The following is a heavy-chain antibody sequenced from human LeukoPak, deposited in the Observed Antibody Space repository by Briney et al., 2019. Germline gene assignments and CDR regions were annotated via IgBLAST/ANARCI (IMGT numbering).Heavy chain of an antibody. CDR2: INSDGSST. CDR3: ARGPPWYFDL. D-gene: IGHD6-25*01. V-gene: IGHV3-74*01. CDR1: GLIFRSYW. Sequence: GESLRLSCAASGLIFRSYWMHWVRHAPGKGLVWVSTINSDGSSTTYADPVKGRFTISRDNAKNTLYLQMNSLRVEDTVVYYCARGPPWYFDLWGRGTLVTVSS. J-gene: IGHJ2*01.